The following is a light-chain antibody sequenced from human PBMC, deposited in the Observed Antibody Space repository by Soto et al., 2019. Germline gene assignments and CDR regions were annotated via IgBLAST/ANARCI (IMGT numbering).Light chain of an antibody. CDR3: QHYGSSRT. V-gene: IGKV3-20*01. CDR1: QGVSSNY. J-gene: IGKJ1*01. Sequence: EIVLTQSPGTLSLSPGERATLSCRASQGVSSNYLAWYQQKSGQAPRLLLYGTSSRATGIPERFSGNGSGTDFTLPISRLEPEDFAVYYCQHYGSSRTFGQGTKVESK. CDR2: GTS.